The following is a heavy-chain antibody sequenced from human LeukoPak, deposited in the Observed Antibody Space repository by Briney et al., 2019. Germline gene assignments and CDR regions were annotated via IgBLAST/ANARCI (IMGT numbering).Heavy chain of an antibody. CDR3: AREKISTVAD. V-gene: IGHV4-59*01. CDR1: GGSISSYY. D-gene: IGHD4-23*01. CDR2: ISYSGST. J-gene: IGHJ4*02. Sequence: PSETLSLTCTVSGGSISSYYWSWIRQPPGKGLEWIGNISYSGSTNYNPSLKSRVTISVDTSKNQFSLRLSSVTAADTAVYYCAREKISTVADWGQGTLVSVSP.